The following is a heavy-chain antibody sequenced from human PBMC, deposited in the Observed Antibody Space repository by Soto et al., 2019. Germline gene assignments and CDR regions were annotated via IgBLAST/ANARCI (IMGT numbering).Heavy chain of an antibody. D-gene: IGHD6-13*01. V-gene: IGHV3-21*02. Sequence: EVQLVESGGGLGKPGGSLRLSCAASGFTFRSFTMNWVRQAPGKGLEWVSTISSNSAYIYYTDALRGRFTISRDNAKNSLHLQMNCLSAEDTAVYYCTRDASRDSSARGWFDPWGPGTLVTVSS. CDR1: GFTFRSFT. J-gene: IGHJ5*02. CDR2: ISSNSAYI. CDR3: TRDASRDSSARGWFDP.